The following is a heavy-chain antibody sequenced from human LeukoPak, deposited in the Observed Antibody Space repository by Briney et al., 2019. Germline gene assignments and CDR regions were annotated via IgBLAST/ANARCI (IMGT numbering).Heavy chain of an antibody. CDR1: GGSISSGDYY. V-gene: IGHV4-30-4*01. CDR3: ARRMGDSSGYYYFDY. J-gene: IGHJ4*02. Sequence: SQTLSLTCTVSGGSISSGDYYWSRIRQPPGTGLEWIGYIYYSGSTYYNPSLKSRVTISVDTSKNQFSLKLSSVTAADTAVYYCARRMGDSSGYYYFDYWGQGTLVTVSS. D-gene: IGHD3-22*01. CDR2: IYYSGST.